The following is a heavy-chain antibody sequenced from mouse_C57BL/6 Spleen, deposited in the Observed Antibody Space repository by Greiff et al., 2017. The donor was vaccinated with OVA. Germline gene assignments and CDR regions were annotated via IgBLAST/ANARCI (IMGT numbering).Heavy chain of an antibody. CDR1: GYTFTDYE. V-gene: IGHV1-15*01. Sequence: VKLQQSGAELVRPGASVTLSCKASGYTFTDYEMHWVKQTPVHGLEWIGAIDPETGGTAYNQKFKGKAILTADKSSSTAYMELRSLTSEDSAVYYCTRWDYYGKAYWGQGTTLTVSS. CDR2: IDPETGGT. CDR3: TRWDYYGKAY. D-gene: IGHD1-1*01. J-gene: IGHJ2*01.